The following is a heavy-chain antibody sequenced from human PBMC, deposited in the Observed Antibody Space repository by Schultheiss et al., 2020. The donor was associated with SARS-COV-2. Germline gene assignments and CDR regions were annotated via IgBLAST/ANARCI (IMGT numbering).Heavy chain of an antibody. CDR3: ARDKGQYYGSGSYLDYYFDY. Sequence: SVKVSCKASGGTFSSYAISWVRQAPGQGLEWMGGIIPIFGTANYAQKFQGRVTITADESTSTAYMELSSLRSEDTAVYYCARDKGQYYGSGSYLDYYFDYWGQGTLVTVSS. D-gene: IGHD3-10*01. CDR1: GGTFSSYA. CDR2: IIPIFGTA. J-gene: IGHJ4*02. V-gene: IGHV1-69*13.